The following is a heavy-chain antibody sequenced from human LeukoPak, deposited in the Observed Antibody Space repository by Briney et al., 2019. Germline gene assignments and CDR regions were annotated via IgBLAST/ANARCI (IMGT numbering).Heavy chain of an antibody. V-gene: IGHV3-21*01. CDR1: GFTFCSYK. J-gene: IGHJ4*02. Sequence: GGSLTLTCSASGFTFCSYKRKRLPQAPGRGLEGVSYINSSNSYIYYADQVKGRFTISRDNATNSQYLKMQSLRAHDTAVYYRARDAWTNSAYAGFDYSGQGSLV. CDR2: INSSNSYI. CDR3: ARDAWTNSAYAGFDY. D-gene: IGHD5-12*01.